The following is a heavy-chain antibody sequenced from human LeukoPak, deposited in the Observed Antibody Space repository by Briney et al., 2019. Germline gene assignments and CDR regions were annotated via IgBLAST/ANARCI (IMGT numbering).Heavy chain of an antibody. Sequence: SETLTLTCTVSGGSISSYYWSWIRQPPGKGLDWIEYIYYSGGTNYNPSLKSRVTISVDTSKNQFSLKLSSVTAADTAVYYCARSLRYFTYYFDYWGQGTLVTVPS. CDR3: ARSLRYFTYYFDY. D-gene: IGHD3-9*01. J-gene: IGHJ4*02. CDR2: IYYSGGT. V-gene: IGHV4-59*01. CDR1: GGSISSYY.